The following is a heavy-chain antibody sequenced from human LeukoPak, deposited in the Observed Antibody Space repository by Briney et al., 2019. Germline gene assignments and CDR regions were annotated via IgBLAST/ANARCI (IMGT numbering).Heavy chain of an antibody. Sequence: GGSLRLSCPASGFTFSSYAMSWVRQAPGKGLEWVSAISGSGGSTYYAGSVKGRFTISKDNSKNTLYLQMNSLRAEDTAVYYCAKDPRLAVAVTLWGQGTPVTVSS. CDR2: ISGSGGST. D-gene: IGHD6-19*01. CDR1: GFTFSSYA. V-gene: IGHV3-23*01. J-gene: IGHJ4*02. CDR3: AKDPRLAVAVTL.